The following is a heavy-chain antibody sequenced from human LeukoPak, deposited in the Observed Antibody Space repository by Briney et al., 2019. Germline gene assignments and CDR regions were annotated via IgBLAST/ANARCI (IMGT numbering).Heavy chain of an antibody. J-gene: IGHJ6*03. CDR1: GFTFSSYG. CDR2: IRYDGSNK. D-gene: IGHD6-25*01. Sequence: AGSLRLSCAASGFTFSSYGMHWVRQAPGKGLEWVAFIRYDGSNKYYADSVKGRFTISRDNSKNTLYLQMNSLRAEDTAVYYCAKGGYSYYYYYMDVWGKGTTVTVSS. V-gene: IGHV3-30*02. CDR3: AKGGYSYYYYYMDV.